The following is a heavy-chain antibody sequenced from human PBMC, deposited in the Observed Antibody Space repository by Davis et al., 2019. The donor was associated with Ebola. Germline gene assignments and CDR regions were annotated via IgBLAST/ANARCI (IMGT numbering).Heavy chain of an antibody. CDR3: ARSGF. V-gene: IGHV3-30*02. CDR2: IWYDGSNK. D-gene: IGHD5-12*01. CDR1: GFTFSSYG. Sequence: PGGSLRLSCAASGFTFSSYGMHWVRQAPGKGLEWVAFIWYDGSNKYYADSVKGRFTISRDNSKNTLYLQMNSLRAEDTAVYYCARSGFWGQGSRVIVSA. J-gene: IGHJ4*02.